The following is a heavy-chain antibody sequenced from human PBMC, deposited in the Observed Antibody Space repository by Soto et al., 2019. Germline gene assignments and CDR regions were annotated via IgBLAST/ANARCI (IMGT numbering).Heavy chain of an antibody. D-gene: IGHD2-2*02. Sequence: SVKVSCKASGATFSSYTINWVRQAPGQGLEWMGGIIPIFGTANYAQKFQGRVTITAHESTGTAYMELRRLRTDAMAVYYFARVRAAIAPSYYYYGMDVWRQGTTV. J-gene: IGHJ6*01. CDR2: IIPIFGTA. CDR1: GATFSSYT. CDR3: ARVRAAIAPSYYYYGMDV. V-gene: IGHV1-69*13.